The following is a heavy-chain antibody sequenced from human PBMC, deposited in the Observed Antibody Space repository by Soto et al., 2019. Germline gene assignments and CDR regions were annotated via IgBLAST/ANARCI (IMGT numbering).Heavy chain of an antibody. CDR2: IYSRGHT. CDR1: GGSINSGLYY. CDR3: ARARPGSYFEFEY. J-gene: IGHJ4*02. V-gene: IGHV4-31*03. Sequence: QVQLQESGPGLVKPSQTLSLTCTVSGGSINSGLYYWTWIRQHPGKGLESIGYIYSRGHTFYTPSLKSRVAIAVDASKNQVSLRVNSVTAADTAVYYCARARPGSYFEFEYWGQGTLVSVSS. D-gene: IGHD3-10*01.